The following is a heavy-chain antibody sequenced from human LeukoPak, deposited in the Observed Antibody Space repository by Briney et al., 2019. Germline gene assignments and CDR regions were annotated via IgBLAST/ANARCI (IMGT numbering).Heavy chain of an antibody. V-gene: IGHV1-69*04. CDR1: GGTFSSYA. Sequence: ASVKVSCKASGGTFSSYAISWVRQAPGQGLEWMGRIIPILGIANYAQKFQGRVTITADKSTSTAYMELSSLRSEDTAGYYCARMPLGYCSGGSCYYFDYWGQGTLVTVSS. CDR2: IIPILGIA. D-gene: IGHD2-15*01. J-gene: IGHJ4*02. CDR3: ARMPLGYCSGGSCYYFDY.